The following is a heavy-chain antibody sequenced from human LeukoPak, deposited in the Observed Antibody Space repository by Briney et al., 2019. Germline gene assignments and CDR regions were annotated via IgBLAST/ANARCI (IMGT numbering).Heavy chain of an antibody. D-gene: IGHD3-9*01. CDR3: AKDTYYDILTGTPSYYYYGMDV. J-gene: IGHJ6*02. CDR2: IRYDGNNK. Sequence: GGSLRLSCAASGFTFSSYGMHWVRQAPGKGLEWVTFIRYDGNNKYYADYVKGRFTISRDNSKNTLYLQMNSLRAEDTAEYYCAKDTYYDILTGTPSYYYYGMDVWGQGTTVTVSS. V-gene: IGHV3-30*02. CDR1: GFTFSSYG.